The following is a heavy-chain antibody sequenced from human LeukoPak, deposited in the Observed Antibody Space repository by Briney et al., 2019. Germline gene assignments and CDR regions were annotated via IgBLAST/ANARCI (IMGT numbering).Heavy chain of an antibody. CDR3: AKGRYFGEHYFDS. J-gene: IGHJ4*02. CDR1: GFTFSGYA. Sequence: GGSLRLSCAASGFTFSGYAMTWVRQAPGRGLEWVSTISGSGSSTYYADSMKGRFTISRDNSNNTLYLQMNSLRAEDTAVYYCAKGRYFGEHYFDSWGQGTLVTVSS. CDR2: ISGSGSST. V-gene: IGHV3-23*01. D-gene: IGHD3-10*01.